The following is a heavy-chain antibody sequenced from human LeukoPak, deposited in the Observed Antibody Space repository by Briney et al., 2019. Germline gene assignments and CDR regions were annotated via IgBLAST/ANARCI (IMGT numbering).Heavy chain of an antibody. J-gene: IGHJ4*02. V-gene: IGHV3-23*01. CDR2: ISSSGGSP. CDR3: ARGIFGVVRGYFDY. D-gene: IGHD3-3*02. Sequence: GGSLRLSCAASGFTFSTYAMSWVRQAPGKGLEWVSTISSSGGSPYYADSVRGRFTISRDNSKNTLYLQMNSLRAEDTAVYYCARGIFGVVRGYFDYWGQGTLVTVSA. CDR1: GFTFSTYA.